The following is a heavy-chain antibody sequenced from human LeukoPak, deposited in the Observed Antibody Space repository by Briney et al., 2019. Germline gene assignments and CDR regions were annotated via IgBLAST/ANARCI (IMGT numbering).Heavy chain of an antibody. Sequence: ASVRVSCKASGYTFTGYYMHWVRQAPGQGLEWMGWINPNSGGTNYAQKFQGWVTMTRDTSISTAYMELSRLRSDDTAVYYCARADWELLGGFDYWGQGTLVTVSS. CDR1: GYTFTGYY. CDR2: INPNSGGT. V-gene: IGHV1-2*04. D-gene: IGHD1-26*01. J-gene: IGHJ4*02. CDR3: ARADWELLGGFDY.